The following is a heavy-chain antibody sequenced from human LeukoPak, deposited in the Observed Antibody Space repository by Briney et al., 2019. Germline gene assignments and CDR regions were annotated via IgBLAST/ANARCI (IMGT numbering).Heavy chain of an antibody. CDR3: ARQLWNYFGY. V-gene: IGHV4-59*08. CDR2: IYYSGST. J-gene: IGHJ4*02. CDR1: GGSISSYY. D-gene: IGHD5-18*01. Sequence: ASETLSLTCTVSGGSISSYYWSWIRQPPGKGLEWIGCIYYSGSTNYNPSLKSRVTISVDTSKNQFSLKLSSVTAADTAVYYCARQLWNYFGYWGQGALVTVSS.